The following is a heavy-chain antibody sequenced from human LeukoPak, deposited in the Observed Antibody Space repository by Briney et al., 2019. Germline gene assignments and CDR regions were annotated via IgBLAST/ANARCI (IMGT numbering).Heavy chain of an antibody. CDR3: ARADGVIDTDYYGMDV. Sequence: SETLSLTCTVSGGSISSYYWSWIRQPPGKGLEWIGYIYYSGSTNYNPSLKSRVTISVDTSKNQFSLKLSFVTAADTAVYYCARADGVIDTDYYGMDVWGKGTTVTVSS. V-gene: IGHV4-59*01. D-gene: IGHD3-16*02. CDR1: GGSISSYY. CDR2: IYYSGST. J-gene: IGHJ6*04.